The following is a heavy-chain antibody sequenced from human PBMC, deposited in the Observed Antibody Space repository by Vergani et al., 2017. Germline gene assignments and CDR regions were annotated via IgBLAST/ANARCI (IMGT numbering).Heavy chain of an antibody. Sequence: EVQLLESGGGLVQPGGSLRLSCAASGFTFSSYAMSWVRQAPGKGLEWVSAISGSGGSTYYADSVKGRFTISRANSKNTLDLQMNSLRAEDTAVYYCAKDLEGYCSGGSCYFSYYYYGMDVWGQGTTVTVSS. V-gene: IGHV3-23*01. CDR3: AKDLEGYCSGGSCYFSYYYYGMDV. CDR2: ISGSGGST. D-gene: IGHD2-15*01. J-gene: IGHJ6*02. CDR1: GFTFSSYA.